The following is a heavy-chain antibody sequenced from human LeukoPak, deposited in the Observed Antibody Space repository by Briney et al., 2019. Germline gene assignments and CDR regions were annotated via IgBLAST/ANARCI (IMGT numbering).Heavy chain of an antibody. V-gene: IGHV1-46*01. Sequence: ASVKVSCKASGYTFTSYYMHWVRQAPGQGLEWMGIINPSGGSANYAQKFQGRVTMTRDTSTSTVYVELSSLRSEDTAVYYCAREITIFGASMDVWGKGTTVTVSS. CDR2: INPSGGSA. D-gene: IGHD3-3*01. CDR1: GYTFTSYY. J-gene: IGHJ6*03. CDR3: AREITIFGASMDV.